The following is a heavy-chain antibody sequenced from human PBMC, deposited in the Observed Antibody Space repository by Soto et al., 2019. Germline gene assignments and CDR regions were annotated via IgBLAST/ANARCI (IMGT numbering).Heavy chain of an antibody. V-gene: IGHV1-8*01. CDR2: MNPNSGNT. CDR3: ARDASPPGYYYYYGMDV. D-gene: IGHD1-1*01. Sequence: QVRLVQSGAEVKKPGASVKVSCKASGYTFTSYDINWVRQATGQGLEWMGWMNPNSGNTGYAQKFQGRVTMTRNTSISTAYMELSSLRSEDTAVYYCARDASPPGYYYYYGMDVWGQGTTVTVSS. J-gene: IGHJ6*02. CDR1: GYTFTSYD.